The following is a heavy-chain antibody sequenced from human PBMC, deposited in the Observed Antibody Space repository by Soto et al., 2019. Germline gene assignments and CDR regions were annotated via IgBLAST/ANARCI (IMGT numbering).Heavy chain of an antibody. CDR3: ARWGPDSSGSHGAFDI. D-gene: IGHD3-22*01. CDR2: ISYDGSNK. CDR1: GFTFSSYA. Sequence: QVQLVESGGGVVQPGRSLRLSCAASGFTFSSYAMHWVRQAPGKGLEWVAVISYDGSNKYYADSVKGRFTISRDNSKNTRYQQMNSLRAEDTAVYYCARWGPDSSGSHGAFDIWGQGTMVTVSS. J-gene: IGHJ3*02. V-gene: IGHV3-30-3*01.